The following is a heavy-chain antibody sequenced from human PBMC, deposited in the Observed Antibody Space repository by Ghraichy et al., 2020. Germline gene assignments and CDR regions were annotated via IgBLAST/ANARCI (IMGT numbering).Heavy chain of an antibody. CDR3: ARDRLIYEKQYYYYGMDV. V-gene: IGHV3-48*03. J-gene: IGHJ6*02. D-gene: IGHD5/OR15-5a*01. CDR1: GFTFSSYE. Sequence: GGSLRLSCAASGFTFSSYEINWVRQTPGKGLEWVSYISSSGSTIYYADSVKGRFTISRDNAKNSLYLQMNSLRAEATAVYYCARDRLIYEKQYYYYGMDVWGQGTTVTVSS. CDR2: ISSSGSTI.